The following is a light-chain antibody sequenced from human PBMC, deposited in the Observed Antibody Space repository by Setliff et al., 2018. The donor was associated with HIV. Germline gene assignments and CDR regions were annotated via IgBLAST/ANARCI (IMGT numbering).Light chain of an antibody. Sequence: QSVLTQAASVSGSPGQSITISCTGSSSDVGGYNYVSWYQQHPGKAPKLMIYEVRNRPSGVSNRFSGSKSGNTASLTISGLQAEDEADYYCSSYTSSTTRVFGTGTKGTV. CDR3: SSYTSSTTRV. CDR1: SSDVGGYNY. V-gene: IGLV2-14*01. J-gene: IGLJ1*01. CDR2: EVR.